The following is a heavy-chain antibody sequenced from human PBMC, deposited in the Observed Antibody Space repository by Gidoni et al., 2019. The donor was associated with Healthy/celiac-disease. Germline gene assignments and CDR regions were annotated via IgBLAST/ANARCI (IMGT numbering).Heavy chain of an antibody. V-gene: IGHV4-61*01. Sequence: QVQLQESGPGLVKPSETLSLTCTVSGGSVSSGSYYWSWIRQPPGKGLEWIGYIYYSGSTNYNPSLKSRVTISVDTSKNQFSLKLSSVTAADTAVYYCARENFDCSGGSCYPPDWGQGTLVTVSS. J-gene: IGHJ4*02. CDR3: ARENFDCSGGSCYPPD. CDR1: GGSVSSGSYY. CDR2: IYYSGST. D-gene: IGHD2-15*01.